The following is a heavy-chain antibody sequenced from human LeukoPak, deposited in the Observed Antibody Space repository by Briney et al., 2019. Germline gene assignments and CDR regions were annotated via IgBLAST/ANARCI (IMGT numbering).Heavy chain of an antibody. CDR2: IKSKTDGGTT. CDR3: TTAYCSSTSCYGDYYFDY. J-gene: IGHJ4*02. Sequence: GGSLRLSCAASGFSFSSYWMSWVRQAPGKGLEWVGRIKSKTDGGTTDYAAPVKGRFTISRDDSKNTLYLQMNSLKTEDTAVYYCTTAYCSSTSCYGDYYFDYWGQGTLVTVSS. D-gene: IGHD2-2*01. V-gene: IGHV3-15*01. CDR1: GFSFSSYW.